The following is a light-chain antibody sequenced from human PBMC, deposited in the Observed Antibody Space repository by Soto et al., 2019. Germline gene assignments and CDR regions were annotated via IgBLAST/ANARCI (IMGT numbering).Light chain of an antibody. J-gene: IGKJ1*01. Sequence: DIQMTQPPSSLSASVGDRVTITCRASQPISHYLSWYQQRPGKAPKVVIYDASSLESGVPSRFSGSGSGTEFILTINSLQPDDFATYCCQQYGGMWAFGQGTKVDIK. CDR1: QPISHY. CDR2: DAS. CDR3: QQYGGMWA. V-gene: IGKV1-39*01.